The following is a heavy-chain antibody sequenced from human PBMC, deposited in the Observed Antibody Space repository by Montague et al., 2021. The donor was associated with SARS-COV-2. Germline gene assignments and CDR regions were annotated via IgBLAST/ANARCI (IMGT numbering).Heavy chain of an antibody. V-gene: IGHV3-30-3*01. CDR3: ARSYSGSYYSHFDF. CDR1: GFTFSSYD. Sequence: SLRLSCAASGFTFSSYDMHWVRQAPGKGLEWVAVISYDGSNEYYADSVKGRFTISRDNSKNTLYLQMNSLRAEDTAVYYCARSYSGSYYSHFDFWGQGTLVTVSS. J-gene: IGHJ5*01. CDR2: ISYDGSNE. D-gene: IGHD1-26*01.